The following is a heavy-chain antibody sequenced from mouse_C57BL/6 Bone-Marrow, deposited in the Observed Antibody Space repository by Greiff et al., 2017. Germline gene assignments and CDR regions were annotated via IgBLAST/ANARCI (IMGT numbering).Heavy chain of an antibody. V-gene: IGHV1-55*01. D-gene: IGHD4-1*01. CDR3: ARSGPLGRSFDY. CDR2: IYPTSGRT. Sequence: QVQLQQPGAELVKPGASVKMSCKASGYTFTSYWITWVKQRPGQGLEWIGDIYPTSGRTNYNEKFKSKAILTVDTSSNTAYMQLSSLTSLDSAVFYCARSGPLGRSFDYWGQGTTLTVSS. J-gene: IGHJ2*01. CDR1: GYTFTSYW.